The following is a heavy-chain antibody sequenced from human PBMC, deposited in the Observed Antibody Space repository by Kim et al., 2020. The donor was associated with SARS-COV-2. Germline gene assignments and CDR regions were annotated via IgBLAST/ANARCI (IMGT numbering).Heavy chain of an antibody. CDR3: ARDDWNDPTDYYGMDV. J-gene: IGHJ6*02. V-gene: IGHV1-69*01. D-gene: IGHD1-1*01. Sequence: FQGRVTITADESTSTAYMEMSRLGAEDTAVYYCARDDWNDPTDYYGMDVWGQGTTVTVSS.